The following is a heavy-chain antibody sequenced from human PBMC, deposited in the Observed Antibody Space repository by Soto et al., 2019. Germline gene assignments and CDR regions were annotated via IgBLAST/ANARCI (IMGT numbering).Heavy chain of an antibody. CDR1: GFTFNNAW. CDR3: TTEGITMAHYLDY. J-gene: IGHJ4*02. Sequence: EVQLVESGGGLVKPGGSLRLSCAASGFTFNNAWMSWVRQAPGKGLEWVGRIKSKGDGGTTHYAAPVKGRFTISRDASKDMLYLQMNSLKTEDTAVYYCTTEGITMAHYLDYWGQGTLVTVSS. CDR2: IKSKGDGGTT. V-gene: IGHV3-15*01. D-gene: IGHD3-10*01.